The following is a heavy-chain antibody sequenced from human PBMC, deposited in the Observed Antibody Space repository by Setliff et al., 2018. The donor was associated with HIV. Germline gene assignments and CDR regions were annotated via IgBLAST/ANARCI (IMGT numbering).Heavy chain of an antibody. J-gene: IGHJ4*02. CDR1: SDSISSRSDF. CDR2: IYHTGQT. V-gene: IGHV4-39*01. CDR3: ARQIASGYWAFDS. D-gene: IGHD3-3*01. Sequence: SETLSLTCTVSSDSISSRSDFWWGWIRQPPGKGLEWIGSIYHTGQTYDNPSVKSRLTISVDTDENQFSLKLRSVTAAETAVYNCARQIASGYWAFDSWGQGTLVTVSS.